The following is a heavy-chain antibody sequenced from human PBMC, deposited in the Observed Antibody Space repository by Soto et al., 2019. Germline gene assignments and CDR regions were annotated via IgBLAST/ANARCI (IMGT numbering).Heavy chain of an antibody. V-gene: IGHV3-7*03. J-gene: IGHJ4*02. Sequence: GGSLRLSCATSGFTFRSYWMTWVRQAPGKGPEWVANIKPDGSEKQYVDSVKGRFTVSRDNAKKSLDLQMNRLRVEDTAVYYCARAEDYDFWSGPPKYFDSWGQGTQVTVSS. CDR3: ARAEDYDFWSGPPKYFDS. CDR1: GFTFRSYW. D-gene: IGHD3-3*01. CDR2: IKPDGSEK.